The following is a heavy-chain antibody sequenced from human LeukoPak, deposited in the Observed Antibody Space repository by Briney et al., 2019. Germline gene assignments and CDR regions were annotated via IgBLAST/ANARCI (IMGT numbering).Heavy chain of an antibody. CDR3: AKDPGIRVWGVIRPSHFDY. CDR2: ISGSGGST. D-gene: IGHD3-10*01. Sequence: PGGSLRLSCAASGFTFSSYAMGWVRQAPGKGLEWVSAISGSGGSTYYADSVKGRFTISRDNSKNTLYLQMNSLRAEDTAVYYCAKDPGIRVWGVIRPSHFDYWGQGTLVTVSS. J-gene: IGHJ4*02. V-gene: IGHV3-23*01. CDR1: GFTFSSYA.